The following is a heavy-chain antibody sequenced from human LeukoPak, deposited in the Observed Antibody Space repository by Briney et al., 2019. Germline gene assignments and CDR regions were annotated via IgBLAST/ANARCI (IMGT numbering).Heavy chain of an antibody. CDR1: GYTFTSYG. V-gene: IGHV1-18*01. CDR3: ARDRVTYYDFWSGYYGPFDY. Sequence: GASVKVSCKASGYTFTSYGISWVRQAPGQGLEWMGWISAYNGNTNYAQKLQGRVTMTTDTSTSTAYMELRSLRSDDTAVYYCARDRVTYYDFWSGYYGPFDYWGQGTLVTVSS. J-gene: IGHJ4*02. CDR2: ISAYNGNT. D-gene: IGHD3-3*01.